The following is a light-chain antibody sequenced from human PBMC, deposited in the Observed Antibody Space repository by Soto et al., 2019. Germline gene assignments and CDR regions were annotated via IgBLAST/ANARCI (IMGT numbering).Light chain of an antibody. CDR2: DVN. V-gene: IGLV2-8*01. Sequence: QSVLTQPPSASGSPGQSVTISCTGTSRDVGAYNHVSWYQQHPGKAPKVIIYDVNKRPSGVPDRFSGSKSGITASLTVSGLQTEDEADYYCGSHAGSSAVFGGATQLTVL. J-gene: IGLJ2*01. CDR3: GSHAGSSAV. CDR1: SRDVGAYNH.